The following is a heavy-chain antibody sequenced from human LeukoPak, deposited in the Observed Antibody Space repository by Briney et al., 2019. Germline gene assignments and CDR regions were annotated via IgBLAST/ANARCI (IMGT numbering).Heavy chain of an antibody. CDR3: ARDTPKRNWFDP. J-gene: IGHJ5*02. V-gene: IGHV4-61*02. CDR1: GGSISSGSNY. CDR2: IYTSGST. Sequence: SETLSLTCTVSGGSISSGSNYWSWIRQPAGKGLEWIGRIYTSGSTNYNPSLKSRVTISVDTSKNQFSLKLSSVTAADTAVYYCARDTPKRNWFDPWGQGTLVTVSS.